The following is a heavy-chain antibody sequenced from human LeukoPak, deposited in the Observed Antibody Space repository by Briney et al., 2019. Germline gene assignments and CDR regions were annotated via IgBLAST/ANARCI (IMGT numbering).Heavy chain of an antibody. D-gene: IGHD3-22*01. CDR2: ISWNSGSI. J-gene: IGHJ3*02. V-gene: IGHV3-9*01. CDR1: GFTFDDYA. CDR3: TYHSMIVTAQVAQGAFDI. Sequence: GGSLRLSCAASGFTFDDYATHWVRQAPGKGLEWVSGISWNSGSIGYADSVKGRFTISRDNAKNSLYLQMNSLRAEDTALYYCTYHSMIVTAQVAQGAFDIWGQGTMVTVSS.